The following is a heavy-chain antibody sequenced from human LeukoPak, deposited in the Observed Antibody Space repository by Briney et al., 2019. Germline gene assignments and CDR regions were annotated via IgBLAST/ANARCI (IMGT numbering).Heavy chain of an antibody. J-gene: IGHJ6*02. CDR2: IYYSGST. D-gene: IGHD1-7*01. Sequence: SETLSLTCTVSGGSISSYYWSWIRQPPGKGLEWIGYIYYSGSTNYNPFLKSRVTISVDTSKNQFSLTLSSVTAADTAVYYCARCRRETGTTYYYYGMDVWGQGTTVTVSS. CDR3: ARCRRETGTTYYYYGMDV. CDR1: GGSISSYY. V-gene: IGHV4-59*01.